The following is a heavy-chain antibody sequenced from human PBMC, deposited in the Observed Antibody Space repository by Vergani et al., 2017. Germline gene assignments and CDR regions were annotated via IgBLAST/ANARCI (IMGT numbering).Heavy chain of an antibody. J-gene: IGHJ4*02. CDR1: GGSISSSSYY. CDR2: IYYSGTT. D-gene: IGHD2-8*01. Sequence: QLQLQESGPGLVKPSETLSLTCTVSGGSISSSSYYWGWIRQPPGKGLEWIGSIYYSGTTYYNPSLKSRVTISVDTSKNQFSLKLSSVTAADTAVYYCAGDRQVLGNGGYYFDYWGQGTLVTVSS. V-gene: IGHV4-39*07. CDR3: AGDRQVLGNGGYYFDY.